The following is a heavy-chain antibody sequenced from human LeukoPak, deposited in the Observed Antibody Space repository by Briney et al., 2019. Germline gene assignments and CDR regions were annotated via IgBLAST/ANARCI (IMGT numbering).Heavy chain of an antibody. CDR2: ISSSSRTI. CDR1: GFTLSSYS. Sequence: PGGSLRLSCVASGFTLSSYSMNWVRQAPGKGLEWVSYISSSSRTIYYVDSVKGRFTISRDNAKNSLYLQMNSMRAEDTAVYYCARGPDTAMGNWGQGTLVTVSS. J-gene: IGHJ4*02. CDR3: ARGPDTAMGN. D-gene: IGHD5-18*01. V-gene: IGHV3-48*04.